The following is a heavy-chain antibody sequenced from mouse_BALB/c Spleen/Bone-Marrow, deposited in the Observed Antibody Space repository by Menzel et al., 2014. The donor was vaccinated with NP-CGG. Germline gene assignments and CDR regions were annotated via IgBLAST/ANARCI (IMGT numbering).Heavy chain of an antibody. J-gene: IGHJ3*01. CDR3: ARDVGYGNYFVY. V-gene: IGHV7-1*02. CDR1: GFTFSDFY. D-gene: IGHD2-10*02. CDR2: SRNRAKYYTT. Sequence: EVKLVESGGGLVQPGGSLILSCATSGFTFSDFYMEWVRQPPGKRLEWIATSRNRAKYYTTEYSASVKGRFIVSRDTSQSVLYLQMNALRAEDTAIYYCARDVGYGNYFVYWGQGTLVTVSA.